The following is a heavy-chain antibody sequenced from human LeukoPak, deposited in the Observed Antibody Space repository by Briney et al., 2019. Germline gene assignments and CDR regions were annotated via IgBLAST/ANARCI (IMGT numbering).Heavy chain of an antibody. J-gene: IGHJ4*02. CDR2: IYYSGST. D-gene: IGHD6-13*01. Sequence: SETLSLTCTVSGGSISSYYWSWIRQPPGKGLEWIGYIYYSGSTNYNPSLKSRVTISVDTSKNQFSLKLSSVTAADTAVYYCARFSSIAAAFDYWGQGTLVTVSS. CDR1: GGSISSYY. CDR3: ARFSSIAAAFDY. V-gene: IGHV4-59*01.